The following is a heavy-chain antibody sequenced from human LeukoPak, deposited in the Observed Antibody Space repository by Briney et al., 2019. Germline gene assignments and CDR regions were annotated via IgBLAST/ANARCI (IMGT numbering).Heavy chain of an antibody. CDR2: ISGSGGST. CDR3: ARGRTYSPSRGYGRYMDV. V-gene: IGHV3-23*01. CDR1: GFTFSSYA. J-gene: IGHJ6*03. Sequence: GGSLRLSCAASGFTFSSYAMGWVRQAPGKGLEWVSAISGSGGSTYYADSVKGRFTISRDNAKNSLYLQMNSLRAEDTAVYYCARGRTYSPSRGYGRYMDVWGKGTTVTVSS. D-gene: IGHD5-18*01.